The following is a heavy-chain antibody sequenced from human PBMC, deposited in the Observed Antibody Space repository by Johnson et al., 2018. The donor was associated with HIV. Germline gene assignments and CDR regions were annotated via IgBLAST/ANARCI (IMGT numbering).Heavy chain of an antibody. J-gene: IGHJ3*02. CDR3: ASIDAFDI. Sequence: EVQLVESGGGLIQPGGSLRLSCTASGFSISSNYMSWVRQPPGKGLEWVSVFYSGSNTYYADSVKGRFTISRDNSKNTLYLQMNSLRAEDTAVYYCASIDAFDIWGQGTMVTVSS. CDR2: FYSGSNT. CDR1: GFSISSNY. V-gene: IGHV3-66*03.